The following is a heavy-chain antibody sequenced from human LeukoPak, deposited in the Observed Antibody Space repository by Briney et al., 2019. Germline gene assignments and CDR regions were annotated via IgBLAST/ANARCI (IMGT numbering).Heavy chain of an antibody. D-gene: IGHD1-1*01. CDR2: ISDSGSST. CDR1: GFTFSIYE. CDR3: ARDATTAIGTVYMDV. V-gene: IGHV3-48*03. Sequence: GGSLRLSCAASGFTFSIYEANWVRQAPGKVLEWLSHISDSGSSTHYADSVKGRFTISRDNSKNSLYLEMNSLRVEDTAIYYCARDATTAIGTVYMDVWGKGTTVTISS. J-gene: IGHJ6*03.